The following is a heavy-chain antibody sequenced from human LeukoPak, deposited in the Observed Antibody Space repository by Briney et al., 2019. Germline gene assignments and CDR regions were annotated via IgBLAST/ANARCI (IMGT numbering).Heavy chain of an antibody. Sequence: ASVKVSCKASGYTFTSYGISWVRQAPGQGLEWMGWISAYNGNTNYAQKLQGRVTMTTDTSTSTAYMELRSLRSDDAAVYYCARGSVSSSWGHYYMDVWGKGTTVTVSS. CDR2: ISAYNGNT. D-gene: IGHD6-13*01. J-gene: IGHJ6*03. CDR3: ARGSVSSSWGHYYMDV. V-gene: IGHV1-18*01. CDR1: GYTFTSYG.